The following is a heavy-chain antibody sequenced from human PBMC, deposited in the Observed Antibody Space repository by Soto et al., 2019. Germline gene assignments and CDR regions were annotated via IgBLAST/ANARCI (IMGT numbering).Heavy chain of an antibody. V-gene: IGHV4-61*01. Sequence: QVQLQESGPGLVKPAETLSLSCTVSGGSLITGSYYWSWIRQPPGKGLEWIGYIYHSGSTYYNPSLKSRVTISVDRSKNQVSLKLSSVTAADTAVYYCARVVCSGGSCYEPFDYWGQGTLVTVSS. CDR2: IYHSGST. D-gene: IGHD2-15*01. J-gene: IGHJ4*02. CDR1: GGSLITGSYY. CDR3: ARVVCSGGSCYEPFDY.